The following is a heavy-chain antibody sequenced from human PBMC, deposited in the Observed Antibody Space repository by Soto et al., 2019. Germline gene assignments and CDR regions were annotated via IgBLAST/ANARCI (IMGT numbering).Heavy chain of an antibody. D-gene: IGHD6-13*01. CDR2: IKSRSSGGAT. J-gene: IGHJ4*02. V-gene: IGHV3-15*07. CDR1: GFTFSNVW. CDR3: TTGKDAAGFY. Sequence: GGSLRLSCEASGFTFSNVWMNWVRQAPGKGLEWVGRIKSRSSGGATDYAAPVKGRFTISRDDSKNTLYLQMNSLTTDDTAVYYCTTGKDAAGFYSGRGNLVTVSS.